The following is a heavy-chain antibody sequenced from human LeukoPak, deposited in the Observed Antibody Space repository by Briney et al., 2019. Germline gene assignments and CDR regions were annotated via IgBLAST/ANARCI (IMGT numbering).Heavy chain of an antibody. J-gene: IGHJ4*02. V-gene: IGHV3-23*01. CDR1: GFTFSSYG. Sequence: GGSLRLSCAASGFTFSSYGISWVRQAPGKGLEWVSAISGSGGSTYYADSVKGRFTISRDNSKNTLYLQMNSLRAEDTAVYYCAKGPSLYYDSSGYYAHWGQGTLVTVSS. D-gene: IGHD3-22*01. CDR2: ISGSGGST. CDR3: AKGPSLYYDSSGYYAH.